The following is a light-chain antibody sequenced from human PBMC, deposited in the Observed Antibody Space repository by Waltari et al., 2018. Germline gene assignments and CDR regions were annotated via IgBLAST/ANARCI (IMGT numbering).Light chain of an antibody. Sequence: EIVMTQTPATLSVSPGESATLFCRASQSVTTHLAWYVQKPGQAPRLLIYGASARATGGPARFTGGGYGTEFTLTISSLQSEDFAVYYCQQYEKWPRTFGQGTKVEIK. CDR1: QSVTTH. CDR2: GAS. J-gene: IGKJ1*01. V-gene: IGKV3-15*01. CDR3: QQYEKWPRT.